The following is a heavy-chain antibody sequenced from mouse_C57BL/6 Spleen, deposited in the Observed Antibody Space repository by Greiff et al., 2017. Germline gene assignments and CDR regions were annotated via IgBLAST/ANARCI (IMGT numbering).Heavy chain of an antibody. D-gene: IGHD3-3*01. J-gene: IGHJ3*01. CDR2: IRNKANGYTT. CDR1: GFTFTDYY. V-gene: IGHV7-3*01. CDR3: ARYGTGSWFAY. Sequence: EVKVEESGGGLVQPGGSLSLSCAASGFTFTDYYMSWVRQPPGKALEWLGFIRNKANGYTTEYSASVKGRFTISRDNSQSILYLQMNALRAEDSATYYCARYGTGSWFAYWGQGTLVTVSA.